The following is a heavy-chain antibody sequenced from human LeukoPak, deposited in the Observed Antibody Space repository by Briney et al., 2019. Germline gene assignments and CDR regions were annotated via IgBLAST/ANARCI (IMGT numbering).Heavy chain of an antibody. CDR3: AKGLGIAGAGGVDY. V-gene: IGHV3-9*01. J-gene: IGHJ4*02. D-gene: IGHD6-13*01. CDR1: GFTFDDYA. Sequence: GGSLRLSCAASGFTFDDYAMHWVRQAPGKGLEWVSGISWNSGSIGYADSVKGRFTISRDNAKNSLYLQMNSLRAEDTALYYCAKGLGIAGAGGVDYWGQGTLVTVSS. CDR2: ISWNSGSI.